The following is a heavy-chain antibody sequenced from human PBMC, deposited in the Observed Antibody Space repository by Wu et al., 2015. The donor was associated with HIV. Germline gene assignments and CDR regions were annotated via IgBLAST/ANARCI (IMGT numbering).Heavy chain of an antibody. CDR3: ARNSPDSSGYYYGSDAFDI. V-gene: IGHV1-8*01. CDR1: GYTFTSYD. Sequence: QVQLVQSGAEVKKPGASVKVSCKASGYTFTSYDINWVRQATGQGLEWMGWMNPNSGNTGYAQKFQGRVTMTRNTSISTAYMELSSLRSEDTAVYYCARNSPDSSGYYYGSDAFDIWGQGTWSPSLQ. D-gene: IGHD3-22*01. CDR2: MNPNSGNT. J-gene: IGHJ3*02.